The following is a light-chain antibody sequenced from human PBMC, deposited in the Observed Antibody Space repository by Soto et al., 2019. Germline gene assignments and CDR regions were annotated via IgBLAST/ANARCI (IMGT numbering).Light chain of an antibody. Sequence: EIVMTQSPATLSVSPGERATLSCRTSQSVSSNLACYQQKPGQAPRLLNYGASTRATGIPARSSGSGSGIEFTLTNSSPQDEDVAVYYGQQYNNWPPLTFGGGTKMEIK. CDR3: QQYNNWPPLT. CDR1: QSVSSN. V-gene: IGKV3-15*01. CDR2: GAS. J-gene: IGKJ4*01.